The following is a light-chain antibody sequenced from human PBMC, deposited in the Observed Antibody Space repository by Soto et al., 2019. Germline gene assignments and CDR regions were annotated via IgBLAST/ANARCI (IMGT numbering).Light chain of an antibody. V-gene: IGLV2-14*01. CDR1: SSDVGGYNY. Sequence: QSVLTQPASVSGSPGQSITISVTGTSSDVGGYNYVSWYQRHPGKAPKLMIYEVSNRPSGVSNRFSGSKSGNTASLTISGLQAEDEADYYCSSYTSSSTYVFGTGTKVTVL. J-gene: IGLJ1*01. CDR3: SSYTSSSTYV. CDR2: EVS.